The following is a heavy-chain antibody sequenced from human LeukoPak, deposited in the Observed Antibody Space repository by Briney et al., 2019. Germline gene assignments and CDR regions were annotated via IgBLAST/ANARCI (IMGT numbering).Heavy chain of an antibody. CDR2: FDPEDGET. V-gene: IGHV1-24*01. CDR3: ATLGYDSSGYYVPRDY. J-gene: IGHJ4*02. D-gene: IGHD3-22*01. CDR1: GYTLTELS. Sequence: GASVKVSCKVSGYTLTELSMHWVRQAPGKGLEWMGGFDPEDGETIYAQKFQGRVTMTEDTSTDTAYMELSSLRSEDTAVYYCATLGYDSSGYYVPRDYWGQGTLVTVSS.